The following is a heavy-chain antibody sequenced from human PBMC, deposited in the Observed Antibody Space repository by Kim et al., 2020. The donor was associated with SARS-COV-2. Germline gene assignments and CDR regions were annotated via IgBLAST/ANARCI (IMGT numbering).Heavy chain of an antibody. CDR3: ARVSSSSWYSSPDWYFDL. J-gene: IGHJ2*01. CDR1: GGSISSGGYY. V-gene: IGHV4-31*03. CDR2: IYYSGST. Sequence: SETLSLTCTVSGGSISSGGYYWSWIRQHPGKGLEWIGYIYYSGSTYYNPSLKSRVTISVDTSKNQFSLKLSSVTAADTAVYYCARVSSSSWYSSPDWYFDLWGRGTLVTVSS. D-gene: IGHD6-13*01.